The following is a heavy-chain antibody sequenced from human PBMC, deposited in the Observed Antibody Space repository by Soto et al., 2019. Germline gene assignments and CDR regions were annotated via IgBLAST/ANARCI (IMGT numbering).Heavy chain of an antibody. J-gene: IGHJ3*02. CDR1: GYSFTSYW. D-gene: IGHD2-2*01. CDR3: ARQLPATEDAFDI. Sequence: LGESLKISCKGSGYSFTSYWIGWVRQMPGKGLEWMGIIYPGDSDTRYSPSFQGQVTISADKSISTAYLQWSSLKASDTAMYYCARQLPATEDAFDIWGQGTMVTVSS. V-gene: IGHV5-51*01. CDR2: IYPGDSDT.